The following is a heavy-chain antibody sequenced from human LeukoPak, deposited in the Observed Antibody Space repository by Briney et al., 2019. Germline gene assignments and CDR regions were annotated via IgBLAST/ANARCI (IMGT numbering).Heavy chain of an antibody. CDR3: ARVAARVSLDY. J-gene: IGHJ4*02. V-gene: IGHV3-64*01. D-gene: IGHD2-15*01. Sequence: GGSLRLSCAASGFTLSSYAMSWVRQAPGKGLEYVSAISANGGNTYYANSVRGRFTISRDNSKNMLYLQMGSLRAEDMAVYYCARVAARVSLDYWGQGTLVTVSS. CDR2: ISANGGNT. CDR1: GFTLSSYA.